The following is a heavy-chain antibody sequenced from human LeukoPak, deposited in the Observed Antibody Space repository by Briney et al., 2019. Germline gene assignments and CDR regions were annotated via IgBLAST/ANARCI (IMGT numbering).Heavy chain of an antibody. J-gene: IGHJ4*02. CDR2: INPNSGGT. V-gene: IGHV1-2*02. CDR1: GYTFTGYY. Sequence: ASVKVSCKASGYTFTGYYMHWVRQAPGQGLEWMGWINPNSGGTNYAQKFQGRVTVTRDTSISTAYMELSRLRSDDTAVYYCARAARITMVRGVYDYWGQGTLVTVSS. CDR3: ARAARITMVRGVYDY. D-gene: IGHD3-10*01.